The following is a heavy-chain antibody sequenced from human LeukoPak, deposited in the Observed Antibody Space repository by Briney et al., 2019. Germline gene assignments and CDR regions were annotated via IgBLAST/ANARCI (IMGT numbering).Heavy chain of an antibody. CDR3: AKDTAPRFDP. J-gene: IGHJ5*02. Sequence: GGSLRLSCAASGFTFSSYAMSWVRQAPGKGLEWVSLISGSGDSTYYADSVKGRFTISRDNSKNTLYLQMNSLRAEDTAVYYCAKDTAPRFDPWGQGTLVTVSS. D-gene: IGHD5-18*01. CDR1: GFTFSSYA. CDR2: ISGSGDST. V-gene: IGHV3-23*01.